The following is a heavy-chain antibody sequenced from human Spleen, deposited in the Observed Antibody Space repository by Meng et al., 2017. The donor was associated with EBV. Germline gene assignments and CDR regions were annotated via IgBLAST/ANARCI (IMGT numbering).Heavy chain of an antibody. CDR2: INHSGST. D-gene: IGHD5-12*01. CDR3: TRGSRGYNGQEWSNWFDP. J-gene: IGHJ5*02. V-gene: IGHV4-34*02. Sequence: QGQLKQWGAGLLKPSETLSLTCAVYGGSFSGYYWSWIRQPPGKGLEWIGEINHSGSTNYNPSLKSRAIISLDTSKNQFSLKLKSVTAADTAVYHCTRGSRGYNGQEWSNWFDPWGQGTLVTVSS. CDR1: GGSFSGYY.